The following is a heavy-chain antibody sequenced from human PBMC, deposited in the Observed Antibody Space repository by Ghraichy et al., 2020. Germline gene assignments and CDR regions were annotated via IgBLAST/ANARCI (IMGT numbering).Heavy chain of an antibody. V-gene: IGHV3-48*02. D-gene: IGHD3-16*01. Sequence: LRLSCAASGFTFNNYNMNWVRQAPGKGLEWVSYISSSSSSIYYTDSVKGRFTISRDNAKHSLYLQMNSLRDGDTAVYFCARSGWGYYGMDVWGQGTTVTVSS. CDR2: ISSSSSSI. CDR3: ARSGWGYYGMDV. J-gene: IGHJ6*02. CDR1: GFTFNNYN.